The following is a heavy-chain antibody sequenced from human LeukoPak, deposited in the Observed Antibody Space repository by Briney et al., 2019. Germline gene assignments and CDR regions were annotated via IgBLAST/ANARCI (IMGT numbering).Heavy chain of an antibody. D-gene: IGHD5-12*01. CDR3: ARERGYGGYDRSNDY. CDR2: MNPNSGNT. V-gene: IGHV1-8*02. J-gene: IGHJ4*02. CDR1: GYTFTSYD. Sequence: ASVKVSCKASGYTFTSYDINWVRQATGQGLEWMGWMNPNSGNTGYAQKFQGRVTMTRDMSTSTVYMELSSLRSEDTAVYYCARERGYGGYDRSNDYWGQGTLVTVSS.